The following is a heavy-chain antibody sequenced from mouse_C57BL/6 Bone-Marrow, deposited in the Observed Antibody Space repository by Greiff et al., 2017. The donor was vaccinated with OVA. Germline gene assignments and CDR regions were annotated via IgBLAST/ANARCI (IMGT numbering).Heavy chain of an antibody. J-gene: IGHJ4*01. CDR1: GYSITSGYD. V-gene: IGHV3-1*01. CDR2: ISYSGST. D-gene: IGHD3-2*02. Sequence: EVQLQQSGPGMVKPSQSLSLTCTVTGYSITSGYDWHWIRHFPGNKLEWMGYISYSGSTNYNPSLKSRISITHDTSKNHFFLKLNSVTTEDTATYYCARGSGYGYYAMDYWGQGTSVTVSS. CDR3: ARGSGYGYYAMDY.